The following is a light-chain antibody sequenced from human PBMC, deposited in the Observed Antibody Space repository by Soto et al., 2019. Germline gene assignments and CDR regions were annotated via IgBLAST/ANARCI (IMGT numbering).Light chain of an antibody. CDR3: GTWDSSLSAYV. V-gene: IGLV1-51*01. J-gene: IGLJ1*01. CDR1: SSNIGNNY. Sequence: SVLRQPRSVCAAPGQEVTISCSGSSSNIGNNYVSWYQQLPGTAPKLLIYDNNKRPSGIPDRFSGSKSGTSATLGITGLQTGDEADYYCGTWDSSLSAYVFGTGTKVTVL. CDR2: DNN.